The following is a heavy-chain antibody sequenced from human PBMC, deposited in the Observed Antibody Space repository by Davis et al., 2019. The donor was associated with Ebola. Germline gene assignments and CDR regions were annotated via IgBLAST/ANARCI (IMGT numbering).Heavy chain of an antibody. CDR3: AKEGGGQQLFYYYGMDV. Sequence: GESLKISCAASGFTFSSYAMSWVRQAPGKGLEWVSALSGSGGSTYYADSVKGRFTISRDNSKNTLYLQMNSLRAEDTAVYSGAKEGGGQQLFYYYGMDVWGQGTTVTVSS. D-gene: IGHD6-13*01. CDR2: LSGSGGST. CDR1: GFTFSSYA. J-gene: IGHJ6*02. V-gene: IGHV3-23*01.